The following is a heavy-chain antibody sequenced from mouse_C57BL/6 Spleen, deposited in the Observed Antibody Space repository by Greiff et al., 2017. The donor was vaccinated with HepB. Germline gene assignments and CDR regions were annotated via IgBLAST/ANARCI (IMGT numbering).Heavy chain of an antibody. CDR3: ARGDYYDDDEYYYAMDY. V-gene: IGHV1-64*01. D-gene: IGHD2-4*01. Sequence: VQLQQPGAELVKPGASVKLSCKASGYTFTSYWMHWVKQRPGQGLEWIGMIHPNSGSTNYNEKFKSKATLTVDKSSSTAYMQLSSLTSEDSAVYYGARGDYYDDDEYYYAMDYWGQGTSVTVSS. CDR1: GYTFTSYW. J-gene: IGHJ4*01. CDR2: IHPNSGST.